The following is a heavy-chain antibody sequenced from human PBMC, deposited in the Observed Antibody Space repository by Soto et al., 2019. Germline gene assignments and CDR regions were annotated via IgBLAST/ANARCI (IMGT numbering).Heavy chain of an antibody. V-gene: IGHV4-30-4*01. CDR3: ARAPGYCSGGRCVHYYGMDV. CDR2: IYYSGST. J-gene: IGHJ6*02. Sequence: SETLSLTCSVSGGSISSGDYYWSWIRQPPGKGLEWIGYIYYSGSTYYNQSLKSRVTISVDTSKNQFSLKLSSVTAADTAVYYCARAPGYCSGGRCVHYYGMDVWGQGTTVTVSS. D-gene: IGHD2-15*01. CDR1: GGSISSGDYY.